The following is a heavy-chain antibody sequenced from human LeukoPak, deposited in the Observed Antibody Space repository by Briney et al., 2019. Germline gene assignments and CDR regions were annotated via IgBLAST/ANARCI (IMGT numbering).Heavy chain of an antibody. D-gene: IGHD6-13*01. CDR3: ARDRDVYSSRWNRNFAY. CDR2: IWYDGSNK. V-gene: IGHV3-33*01. Sequence: GGSLRLSCAATGFTFSNYGMHWVRQAPGKGLEWVAIIWYDGSNKYYADSVKGRFTISRDNSKNTLYLQMNSLRAEDTAVYYCARDRDVYSSRWNRNFAYWGQGTLVTVSA. CDR1: GFTFSNYG. J-gene: IGHJ4*02.